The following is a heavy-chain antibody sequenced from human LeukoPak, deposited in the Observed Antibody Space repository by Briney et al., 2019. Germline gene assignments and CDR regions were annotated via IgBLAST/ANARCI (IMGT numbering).Heavy chain of an antibody. CDR2: IYTSGNT. CDR1: DGSICSYY. Sequence: PSETLSLTCTVSDGSICSYYWSWIREPAGKGLEWIGRIYTSGNTNYNPSLKSRVTMSLDTSKNQFSLKLSSVTAADTAVYYCARHVDWRWFDPWGQGTLVTVSS. V-gene: IGHV4-4*07. D-gene: IGHD2-21*01. CDR3: ARHVDWRWFDP. J-gene: IGHJ5*02.